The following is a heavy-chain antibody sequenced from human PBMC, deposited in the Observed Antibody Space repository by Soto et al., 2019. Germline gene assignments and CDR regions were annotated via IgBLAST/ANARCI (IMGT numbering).Heavy chain of an antibody. D-gene: IGHD1-26*01. Sequence: QVQLQESGPGLVKPSGTLSLTCAVSGGSISSTNWWHWVRQAPGKGLEWIGEIYHSGSTNYNPSLTSRITIFVYKSRNQSSLKLTSVVAADTAVYYCASNGALGGNTRADCWGQGTLVTVSS. V-gene: IGHV4-4*02. CDR1: GGSISSTNW. J-gene: IGHJ4*02. CDR2: IYHSGST. CDR3: ASNGALGGNTRADC.